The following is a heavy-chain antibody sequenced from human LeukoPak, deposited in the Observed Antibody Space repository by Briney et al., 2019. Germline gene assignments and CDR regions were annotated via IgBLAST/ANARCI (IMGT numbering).Heavy chain of an antibody. Sequence: PGGSLRLSCEASGFTLCTYCMHWVRQAPGKGLVWVSRINPDGSSTGYADSVRGRFTISRDNAKNTLYLQMNSLRAEDTAVYYCTRDFDAATGYWGQGTLVTVSS. J-gene: IGHJ4*02. V-gene: IGHV3-74*01. CDR2: INPDGSST. CDR1: GFTLCTYC. CDR3: TRDFDAATGY. D-gene: IGHD3-9*01.